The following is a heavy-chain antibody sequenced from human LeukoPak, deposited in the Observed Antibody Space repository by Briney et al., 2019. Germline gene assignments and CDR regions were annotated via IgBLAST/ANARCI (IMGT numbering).Heavy chain of an antibody. V-gene: IGHV1-18*01. J-gene: IGHJ3*02. Sequence: ASVKVSCKASGYTFTNYGINWVRQAPGQGLEWMGWISGYNGNTNYAQKLQGRVTMTTDTSTSTAYMELRSLRSDDTAVYYCARDSSSWFESGAFDIWGQGTMVTVSS. D-gene: IGHD6-13*01. CDR1: GYTFTNYG. CDR2: ISGYNGNT. CDR3: ARDSSSWFESGAFDI.